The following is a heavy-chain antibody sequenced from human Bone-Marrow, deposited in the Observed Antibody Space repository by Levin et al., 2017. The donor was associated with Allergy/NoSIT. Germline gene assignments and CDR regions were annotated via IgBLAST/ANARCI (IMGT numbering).Heavy chain of an antibody. D-gene: IGHD3-10*01. CDR1: GYQFADHW. J-gene: IGHJ4*02. CDR2: IYPGDSET. CDR3: ARQSDELPPYDGEWVEEHYFDY. V-gene: IGHV5-51*01. Sequence: GESLKISCRASGYQFADHWIGWVRQLPGKGLEWMGNIYPGDSETRSSPSFQGQVTISVDKSINTAYLPWDSLRASDTAMYFCARQSDELPPYDGEWVEEHYFDYWGQGTLVTVSS.